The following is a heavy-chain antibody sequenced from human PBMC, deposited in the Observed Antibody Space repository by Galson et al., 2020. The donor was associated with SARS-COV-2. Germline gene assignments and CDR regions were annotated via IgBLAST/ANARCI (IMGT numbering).Heavy chain of an antibody. CDR2: ISYDGIYK. D-gene: IGHD6-6*01. Sequence: GGSLRLSCAASGFPFNTYAMHWVRQAPGKGLEWVAAISYDGIYKHDVDSLKGRFTISRDNSKNTLYLQMNSLRPEDTAVYYCPTSPSIAGSGTRFSFQHWGQGTRVTVSS. V-gene: IGHV3-30*01. J-gene: IGHJ1*01. CDR3: PTSPSIAGSGTRFSFQH. CDR1: GFPFNTYA.